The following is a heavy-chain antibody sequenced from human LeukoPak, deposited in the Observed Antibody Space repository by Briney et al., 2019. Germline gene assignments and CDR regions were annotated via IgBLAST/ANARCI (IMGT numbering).Heavy chain of an antibody. J-gene: IGHJ4*02. CDR3: ARSWSSGPGDY. Sequence: ASVKVSCKASGYTFTGYYMHWVRQAPGQGLEWMGWINPNSGGTNYAQKFQGRVTMTRDTCISTAYMELSRLRSDGTAVYYCARSWSSGPGDYWGQGTLVTVSS. V-gene: IGHV1-2*02. D-gene: IGHD2-15*01. CDR1: GYTFTGYY. CDR2: INPNSGGT.